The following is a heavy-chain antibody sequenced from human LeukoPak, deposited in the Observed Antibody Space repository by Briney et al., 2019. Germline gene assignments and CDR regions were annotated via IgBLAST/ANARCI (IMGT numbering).Heavy chain of an antibody. CDR1: GFTFSSYA. Sequence: GSLRLSCAASGFTFSSYAMSWVRQAPGKGLEWLSAISDSGGSTYYADSVKGRFTISRDNSKNTLYLQMNSLRAEDTAVYYCAKDHGGHCTNGICSKIDYWGQGTLVTVSS. D-gene: IGHD2-8*01. V-gene: IGHV3-23*01. J-gene: IGHJ4*02. CDR3: AKDHGGHCTNGICSKIDY. CDR2: ISDSGGST.